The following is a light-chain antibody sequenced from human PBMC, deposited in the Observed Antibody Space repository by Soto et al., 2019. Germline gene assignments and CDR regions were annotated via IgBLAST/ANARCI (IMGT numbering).Light chain of an antibody. CDR2: EVS. V-gene: IGLV2-14*01. CDR1: SSDVGGYNY. Sequence: ALTQPAFVSGSPGQSITISCTGTSSDVGGYNYVSWYQHPPGKAPKLMISEVSNRPSGVSNRFSGSKSGNTASLTISGLQAEDEADYYCSSYTSTSTRVFGTGTKVT. J-gene: IGLJ1*01. CDR3: SSYTSTSTRV.